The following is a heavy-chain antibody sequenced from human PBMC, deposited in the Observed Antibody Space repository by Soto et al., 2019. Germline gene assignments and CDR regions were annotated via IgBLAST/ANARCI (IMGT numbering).Heavy chain of an antibody. J-gene: IGHJ6*02. V-gene: IGHV1-46*01. CDR1: GYTFTSYY. D-gene: IGHD5-12*01. CDR3: ARVRWLQLVNNGMDV. Sequence: ASVKVSCKASGYTFTSYYMHWVRQAPGQGLEWMGIINPSGGSTSYAQKFQGRVTMTRDTSTSTVYMELGSLRSEDTAVYYCARVRWLQLVNNGMDVWGQGTTVTVSS. CDR2: INPSGGST.